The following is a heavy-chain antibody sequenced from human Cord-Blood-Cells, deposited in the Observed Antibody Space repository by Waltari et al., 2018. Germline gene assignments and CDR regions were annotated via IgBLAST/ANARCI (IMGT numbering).Heavy chain of an antibody. CDR3: AKEGSQELGLYWYFDL. CDR2: ISWNSGSI. Sequence: GESALHWVRQAPGKGLEWVSGISWNSGSIGYADSVKGRFTIPRDNAKNSLYLQMNSLRAEDTALYYCAKEGSQELGLYWYFDLWGRGTLVTVSS. J-gene: IGHJ2*01. CDR1: GESA. V-gene: IGHV3-9*01. D-gene: IGHD6-13*01.